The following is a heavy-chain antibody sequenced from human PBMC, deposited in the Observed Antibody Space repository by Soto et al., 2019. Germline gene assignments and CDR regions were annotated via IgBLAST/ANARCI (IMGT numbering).Heavy chain of an antibody. CDR1: GYTFTSYG. Sequence: ASVKVSCTASGYTFTSYGISWVRQAPGQGLEWMGWISAYNGNTNYAQKLQGRVTMTTDTSTSTAYMELRSLRSDDTAVYYCARESSGWHYFDYWGQGTLVTVSS. J-gene: IGHJ4*02. CDR3: ARESSGWHYFDY. D-gene: IGHD6-19*01. CDR2: ISAYNGNT. V-gene: IGHV1-18*01.